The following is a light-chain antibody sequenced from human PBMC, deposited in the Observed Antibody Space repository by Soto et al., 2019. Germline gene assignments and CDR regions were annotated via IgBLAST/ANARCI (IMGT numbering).Light chain of an antibody. CDR3: QQYNSYPWT. CDR1: QTINNW. Sequence: DIQMTQSPSTLSASIGDRVTITCRASQTINNWLAWYQQKPGKAPNLLIYHASNLETGVSSRFSGSAFGAEFTLTISSLQSDDFATYYCQQYNSYPWTFGQGTKVEIK. V-gene: IGKV1-5*01. CDR2: HAS. J-gene: IGKJ1*01.